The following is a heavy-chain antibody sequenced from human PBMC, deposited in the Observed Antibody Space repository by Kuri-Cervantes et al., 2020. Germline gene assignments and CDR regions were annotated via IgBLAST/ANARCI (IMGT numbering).Heavy chain of an antibody. V-gene: IGHV4-59*12. J-gene: IGHJ3*02. D-gene: IGHD2-2*01. Sequence: SETLSLTCTVSGGSISSYYWSWIRQPPGKGLEWIGYIYYSGSTKYNPSLKSRVTISVDTSKNQFSLKLSSVTAADTAVYYCAKGGGDIVVVPAAKRKNAFDIWGQGTMVTVSS. CDR3: AKGGGDIVVVPAAKRKNAFDI. CDR2: IYYSGST. CDR1: GGSISSYY.